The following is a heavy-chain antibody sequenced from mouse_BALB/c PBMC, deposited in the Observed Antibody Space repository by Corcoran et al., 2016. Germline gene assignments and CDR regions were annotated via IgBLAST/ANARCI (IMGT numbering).Heavy chain of an antibody. Sequence: QIQLVQSGPELKKTGETVKISCKASGYTFTNYGMNWVKQAPGKGLKWMGWINTYTGEPTYADDFKGRFAVSLETSASTAYLQINNLKNEDTATYFCARLVTTVSDYWGQGTTLTVSS. CDR3: ARLVTTVSDY. V-gene: IGHV9-3-1*01. J-gene: IGHJ2*01. CDR2: INTYTGEP. CDR1: GYTFTNYG. D-gene: IGHD1-1*01.